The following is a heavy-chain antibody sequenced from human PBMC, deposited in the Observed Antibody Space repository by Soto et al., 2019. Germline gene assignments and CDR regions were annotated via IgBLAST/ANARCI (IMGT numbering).Heavy chain of an antibody. CDR2: IIPILGIA. CDR3: ATRDIVVVPTEAYFDY. CDR1: GYTFTSYA. Sequence: GASVKVSCKASGYTFTSYAISWVRQAPGQGLEWMGRIIPILGIANYAQKFQGRVTITADKSTSTAYMELSSLRSEDTAVYYCATRDIVVVPTEAYFDYWGQGTLVTVSS. V-gene: IGHV1-69*04. D-gene: IGHD2-2*01. J-gene: IGHJ4*02.